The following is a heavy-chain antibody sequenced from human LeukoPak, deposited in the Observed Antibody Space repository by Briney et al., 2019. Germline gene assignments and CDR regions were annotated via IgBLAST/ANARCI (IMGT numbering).Heavy chain of an antibody. CDR1: GYTFTSYY. Sequence: ASVKVSCKASGYTFTSYYMHWVRQAPGQGLGWMGIINPSGGSTSYAQKFQGRVTMTRDMSTSTVYMELSSLRSEDTAVYYCARTVVAATNPIYAFDIWGQGTMVTVSS. CDR3: ARTVVAATNPIYAFDI. CDR2: INPSGGST. D-gene: IGHD2-15*01. J-gene: IGHJ3*02. V-gene: IGHV1-46*01.